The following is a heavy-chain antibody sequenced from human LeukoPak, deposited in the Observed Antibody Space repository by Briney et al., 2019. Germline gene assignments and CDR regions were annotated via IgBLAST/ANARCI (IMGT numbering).Heavy chain of an antibody. CDR2: ISGSGGST. V-gene: IGHV3-23*01. Sequence: GGSLRLSCAASGFTFSSYAMHWVRQAPGKGLEWVSAISGSGGSTYYADSVKGRFTISRDNSKNTLYLQMNSLRAEDTAVYYCAKNFWTHYSGSPDYWGQGTLVTVSS. J-gene: IGHJ4*02. CDR3: AKNFWTHYSGSPDY. D-gene: IGHD1-26*01. CDR1: GFTFSSYA.